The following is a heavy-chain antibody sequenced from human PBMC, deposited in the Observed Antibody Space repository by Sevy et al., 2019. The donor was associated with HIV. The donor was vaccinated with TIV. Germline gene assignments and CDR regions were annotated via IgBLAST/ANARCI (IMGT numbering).Heavy chain of an antibody. D-gene: IGHD2-2*02. CDR2: ISSSGSTL. J-gene: IGHJ6*02. CDR3: ARVRCSSTSCYTGNHYYYYGMDV. V-gene: IGHV3-11*01. Sequence: GGSLRLSCAASGFTVSDYYMSWIRQAPGKGLEWVSYISSSGSTLYYADSVKGRFTISRDNAKNSLYLQMNSLRAEDTTVYYCARVRCSSTSCYTGNHYYYYGMDVWGQGTTVTVSS. CDR1: GFTVSDYY.